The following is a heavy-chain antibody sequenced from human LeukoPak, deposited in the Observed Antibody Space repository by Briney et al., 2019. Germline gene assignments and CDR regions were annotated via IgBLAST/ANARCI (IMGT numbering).Heavy chain of an antibody. Sequence: GRSLRLSWAASGFTFSSYAMHWVRQAPGKGLEWVAVISYDGSNTYYADSVKGRFTISRDNSKNTLYLQMNSLRAEDTAVYYCARDTAAFDIWGQGTMVTVSS. CDR1: GFTFSSYA. V-gene: IGHV3-30*04. CDR2: ISYDGSNT. J-gene: IGHJ3*02. CDR3: ARDTAAFDI.